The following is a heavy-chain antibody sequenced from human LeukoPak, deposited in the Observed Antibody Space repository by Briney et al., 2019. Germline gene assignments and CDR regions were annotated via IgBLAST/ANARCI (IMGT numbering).Heavy chain of an antibody. CDR3: SKTYWYYEFWGHPSYFDY. D-gene: IGHD3-3*01. J-gene: IGHJ4*02. Sequence: GASVKVSCKASGYTFTSYDINWVRQATGQGLEWMGWMNPNSGNTGYAQKFQGRVTITRNTSISTAYMELSSLRSEDTAVYYCSKTYWYYEFWGHPSYFDYWGQGTLVTVSS. CDR2: MNPNSGNT. CDR1: GYTFTSYD. V-gene: IGHV1-8*03.